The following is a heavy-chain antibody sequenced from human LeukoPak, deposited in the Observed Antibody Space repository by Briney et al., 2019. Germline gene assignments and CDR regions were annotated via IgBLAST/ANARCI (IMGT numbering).Heavy chain of an antibody. CDR1: GFTFSSCA. Sequence: GGSLRLSCAASGFTFSSCAMHWVRQAPGKGLEWVAVISYDGSNKYYADSVKGRFTISRDNSKNTLYLQMNSLRAEDTAVYYCARRSKVSIIAYDSSGPLGYWGQGTLVIVSS. D-gene: IGHD3-22*01. J-gene: IGHJ4*02. V-gene: IGHV3-30-3*01. CDR3: ARRSKVSIIAYDSSGPLGY. CDR2: ISYDGSNK.